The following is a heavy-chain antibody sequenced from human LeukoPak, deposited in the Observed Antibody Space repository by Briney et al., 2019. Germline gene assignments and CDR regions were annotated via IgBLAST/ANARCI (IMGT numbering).Heavy chain of an antibody. CDR3: AIVATTQLFES. D-gene: IGHD5-12*01. J-gene: IGHJ4*02. V-gene: IGHV1-2*02. Sequence: ASVKVSCKASGYTFTGYYLHWVRQAPGQGLEWMGWINPNSGGTNYAQKFQGRVTMTRDTSINAAYMELSRRRSDDTAVYYCAIVATTQLFESWGQGTLVSVSS. CDR1: GYTFTGYY. CDR2: INPNSGGT.